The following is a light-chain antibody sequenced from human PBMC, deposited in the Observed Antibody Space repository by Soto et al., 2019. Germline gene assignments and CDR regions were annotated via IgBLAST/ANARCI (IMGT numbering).Light chain of an antibody. CDR1: QSISIN. V-gene: IGKV3-20*01. CDR2: TAS. J-gene: IGKJ1*01. CDR3: QQYGSSGT. Sequence: EIVLTQSPGTLSVSPGDRVTLSCRASQSISINLAWYQPKPGKAPRLLMQTASSRASGVPVRLSGSGSGTDFTLPIRRLEPEDFAVYYCQQYGSSGTFGQGTKVDIK.